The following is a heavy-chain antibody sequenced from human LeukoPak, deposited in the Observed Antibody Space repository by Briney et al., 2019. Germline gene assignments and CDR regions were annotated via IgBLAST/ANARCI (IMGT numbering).Heavy chain of an antibody. J-gene: IGHJ4*02. Sequence: TGGSLRLSCAASGFTFSRSAMTWFRQGPGTGLEFVASIIYSGGATYYADSVKGRFTISRDNSKNTLYLQMNSLRAEDTALYYCAKDGLYYDGSEHVYYFDSWGQGTLVTVSS. CDR3: AKDGLYYDGSEHVYYFDS. CDR2: IIYSGGAT. D-gene: IGHD3-22*01. V-gene: IGHV3-23*01. CDR1: GFTFSRSA.